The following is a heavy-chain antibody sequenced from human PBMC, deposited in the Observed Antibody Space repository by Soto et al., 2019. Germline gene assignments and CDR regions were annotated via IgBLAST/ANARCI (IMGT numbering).Heavy chain of an antibody. D-gene: IGHD2-15*01. J-gene: IGHJ6*02. V-gene: IGHV3-49*03. CDR2: IRSKAYGGTT. CDR1: GFTFGDYA. Sequence: GGSLRLSCTASGFTFGDYAMGWFRQAPGKXLEWVGFIRSKAYGGTTEYAASVKGRFTISRDDSKSIAYLQMNSLKTEDTAVYYCTRLYCSGGSCYQGYYYYGMDVWGQGTTVTVSS. CDR3: TRLYCSGGSCYQGYYYYGMDV.